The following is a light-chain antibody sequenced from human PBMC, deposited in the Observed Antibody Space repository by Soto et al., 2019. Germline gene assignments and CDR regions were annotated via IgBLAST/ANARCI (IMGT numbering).Light chain of an antibody. CDR3: SSYTSTNTWV. Sequence: QSALTQPASVSGSPGQSITISCTGTSSDVGGYNYVSWYQQHPGKAPKFLIYEVSNRPSGVSNRFSGSKSGNTASLTISGLQAEDEADYCCSSYTSTNTWVFGGGTKVTV. J-gene: IGLJ3*02. CDR2: EVS. V-gene: IGLV2-14*01. CDR1: SSDVGGYNY.